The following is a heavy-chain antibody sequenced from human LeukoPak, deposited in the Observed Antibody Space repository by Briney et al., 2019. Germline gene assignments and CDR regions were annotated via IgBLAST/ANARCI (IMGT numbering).Heavy chain of an antibody. Sequence: SETLSLTCTVSGGSISSSSYYWGWVRQPPGKGLEWIGTIYSTGSTYYNSSLQSRVTISIDTSNNQLSLKLRSLTAADTAVYYCDSDNYRGQGTLVTVSS. V-gene: IGHV4-39*01. J-gene: IGHJ4*02. CDR3: DSDNY. CDR2: IYSTGST. D-gene: IGHD1-26*01. CDR1: GGSISSSSYY.